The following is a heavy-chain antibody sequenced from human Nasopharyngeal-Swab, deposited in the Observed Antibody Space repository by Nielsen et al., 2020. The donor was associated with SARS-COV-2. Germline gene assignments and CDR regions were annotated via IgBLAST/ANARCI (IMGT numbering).Heavy chain of an antibody. CDR1: GFTFSDYY. CDR3: ARDRHCSSTSCYLPWFDP. CDR2: ISSSGSTI. D-gene: IGHD2-2*01. V-gene: IGHV3-11*04. Sequence: GGSLRLSCAASGFTFSDYYMSWIRQAPGKGLEWVSYISSSGSTIYYADSVKGRFTISRDNAKNSLYLKMNSLRAEDTAVYYCARDRHCSSTSCYLPWFDPWGQGTLVTVSS. J-gene: IGHJ5*02.